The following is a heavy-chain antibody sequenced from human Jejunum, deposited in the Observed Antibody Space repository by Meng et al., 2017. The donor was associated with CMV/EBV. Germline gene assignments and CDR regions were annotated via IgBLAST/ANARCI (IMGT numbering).Heavy chain of an antibody. V-gene: IGHV3-23*01. J-gene: IGHJ4*02. CDR2: ISGSGGST. Sequence: LSCAASGFIFRSYAMSWVRQAPGKGLEWVSAISGSGGSTYHADSVKGRFTISRDNSKNTLYLQLNSLRAEDTAVYYCARGAPWTDYDYWGQGTLVTVSS. CDR3: ARGAPWTDYDY. CDR1: GFIFRSYA. D-gene: IGHD3/OR15-3a*01.